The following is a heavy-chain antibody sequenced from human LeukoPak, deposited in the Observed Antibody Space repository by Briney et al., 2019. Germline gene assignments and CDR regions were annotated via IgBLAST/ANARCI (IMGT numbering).Heavy chain of an antibody. CDR3: MARAARRGITPDY. V-gene: IGHV3-43D*03. D-gene: IGHD1-7*01. CDR1: GFTFEDYA. J-gene: IGHJ4*02. CDR2: ISWDGDTT. Sequence: GGSLRLSCAASGFTFEDYAMHWVRQAPGKGLEWVSLISWDGDTTYYAESVEGRFTISKDNGKTSLYLQMNALRFEDSALYYCMARAARRGITPDYWGRGTLVTVSS.